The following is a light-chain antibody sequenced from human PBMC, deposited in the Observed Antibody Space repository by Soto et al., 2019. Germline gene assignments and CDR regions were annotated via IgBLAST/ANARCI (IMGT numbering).Light chain of an antibody. CDR2: DVT. CDR3: SSYGSSNTVV. Sequence: QSALTQPASVSGSPGQSITISCTGTSSDIGGYNSVSWYQQHPGKVPKLLIYDVTNRPSGISNRFSGSKSGNTASQTISGLQAEDEADYYCSSYGSSNTVVFGGGTKLTVL. V-gene: IGLV2-14*01. J-gene: IGLJ3*02. CDR1: SSDIGGYNS.